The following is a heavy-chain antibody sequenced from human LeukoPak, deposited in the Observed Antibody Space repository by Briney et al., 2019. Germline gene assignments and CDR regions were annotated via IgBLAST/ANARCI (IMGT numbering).Heavy chain of an antibody. CDR3: ARDTGDPNSFTVNPALAY. V-gene: IGHV1-2*02. J-gene: IGHJ4*02. CDR2: INPNSGGT. CDR1: GCTFTGYY. Sequence: ASVKVSCKASGCTFTGYYMHWVRQAPGQGLEWMGWINPNSGGTNYAQKFQGRVTMTRDTSISTAYMEPSRLRSDDTAVYYCARDTGDPNSFTVNPALAYWGQGTLVTVSS. D-gene: IGHD4-17*01.